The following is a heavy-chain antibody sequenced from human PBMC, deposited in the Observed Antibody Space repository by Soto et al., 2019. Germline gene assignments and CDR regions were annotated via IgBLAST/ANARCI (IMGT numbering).Heavy chain of an antibody. J-gene: IGHJ5*02. D-gene: IGHD2-2*01. CDR1: GYTFTGYY. CDR3: ARDVGCSSTSCYSGGHWFDP. V-gene: IGHV1-2*04. Sequence: ASVKVSCKASGYTFTGYYMHWVRQAPGQGLEWMGWINPNSGGTNYAQKFQGWVTMTRDTSISTAYMELSRLRSDDTAVYYCARDVGCSSTSCYSGGHWFDPWGQGTLVT. CDR2: INPNSGGT.